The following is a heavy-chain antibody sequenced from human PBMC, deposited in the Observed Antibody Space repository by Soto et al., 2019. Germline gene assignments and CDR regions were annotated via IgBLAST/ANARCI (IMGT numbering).Heavy chain of an antibody. J-gene: IGHJ3*02. CDR1: GFTFKNYA. D-gene: IGHD4-17*01. Sequence: GSLRLSCAASGFTFKNYAMSWVRQAPGKGLEWASGISGSGGSTYYADSVKGRFTISRDNAKNSLYLQMNSLRAEDTAVYYCARPSTHAFDIWGQGTMVTVSS. CDR2: ISGSGGST. V-gene: IGHV3-23*01. CDR3: ARPSTHAFDI.